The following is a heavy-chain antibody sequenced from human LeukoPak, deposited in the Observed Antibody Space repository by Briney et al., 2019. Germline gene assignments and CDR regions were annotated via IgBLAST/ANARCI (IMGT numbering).Heavy chain of an antibody. D-gene: IGHD3-22*01. V-gene: IGHV1-69*13. CDR1: GGTFNNYA. J-gene: IGHJ4*02. Sequence: ASVKVSCKASGGTFNNYAISWVRQAPGQGLEWMGGIIPIFGTSNYAQKFQGRVTITADESTSTAYMELSSLRSDDTAVYYCARGYYDSSGYSSLFDYWGQGTLVTVSS. CDR3: ARGYYDSSGYSSLFDY. CDR2: IIPIFGTS.